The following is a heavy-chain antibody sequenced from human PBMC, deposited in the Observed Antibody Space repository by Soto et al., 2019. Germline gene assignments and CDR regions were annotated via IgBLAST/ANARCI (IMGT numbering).Heavy chain of an antibody. V-gene: IGHV4-39*01. CDR3: ARTPRYDFWSGLAYYFDY. J-gene: IGHJ4*02. Sequence: LEILSLTCTVSGGSISSSSCYWGWIRQPPGKGLEWIGSIYYSGSTYYNPSLKSRVTISVDTSKNQFSLKLSSVTAADTAVYYCARTPRYDFWSGLAYYFDYWGQGTLVTVSS. D-gene: IGHD3-3*01. CDR1: GGSISSSSCY. CDR2: IYYSGST.